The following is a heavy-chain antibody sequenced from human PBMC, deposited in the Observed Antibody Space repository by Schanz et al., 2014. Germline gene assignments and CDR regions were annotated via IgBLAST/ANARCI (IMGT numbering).Heavy chain of an antibody. V-gene: IGHV3-33*01. D-gene: IGHD3-9*01. J-gene: IGHJ6*02. Sequence: VQLVESGGGVVQPGTSLILSCSVSGFSLNTYGIHWVRQAPGKGLEWVAVIWSDGSGKYYADSVKGRFTISRDSPKNTLYLQMNSLRAEDTALYYCARDSGPYYDKSMDVWGQGTTVTVSS. CDR1: GFSLNTYG. CDR3: ARDSGPYYDKSMDV. CDR2: IWSDGSGK.